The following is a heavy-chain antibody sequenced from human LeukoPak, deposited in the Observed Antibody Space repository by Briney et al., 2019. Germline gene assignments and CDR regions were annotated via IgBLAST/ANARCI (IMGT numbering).Heavy chain of an antibody. Sequence: PSETLSLTCSVSGDSVSSTSDNWGWLRQPPGKGLEWIGNIYYTGSTYYNPSLKSRVTMSVDTSNNQFSLKLSSVTAADTAVYYCAREPRDGYNRLDYWGQGTLVTVSS. J-gene: IGHJ4*02. V-gene: IGHV4-39*07. CDR1: GDSVSSTSDN. CDR2: IYYTGST. CDR3: AREPRDGYNRLDY. D-gene: IGHD5-24*01.